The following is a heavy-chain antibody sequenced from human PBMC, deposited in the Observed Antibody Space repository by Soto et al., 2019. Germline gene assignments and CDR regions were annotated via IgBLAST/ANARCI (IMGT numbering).Heavy chain of an antibody. V-gene: IGHV3-23*01. CDR2: ISANGQGI. CDR3: AKDRDYPRDQFHY. CDR1: GFTFTYYA. Sequence: PGGSLRLSCTASGFTFTYYAFSWVRQAPGKGLEWVSAISANGQGIYYADSVRGRFTISRDNSKNTVFLHMDSLRAEDTAVYYCAKDRDYPRDQFHYWGQGTLVIVSS. J-gene: IGHJ4*02. D-gene: IGHD2-2*01.